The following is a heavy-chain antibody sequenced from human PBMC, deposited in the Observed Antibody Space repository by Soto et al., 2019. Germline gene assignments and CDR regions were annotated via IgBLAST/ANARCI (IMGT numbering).Heavy chain of an antibody. J-gene: IGHJ6*02. V-gene: IGHV1-58*01. Sequence: GASVKVSCKASGFTFTSSAVQWVRQARGQRLEWIGWIVVGSGNTNYAQKFQERVTITRDMSTSTAYMELSSLRSEDTAVYYCAAAVDTAMVETYYGMDVWGQGTTVTVSS. CDR3: AAAVDTAMVETYYGMDV. CDR1: GFTFTSSA. D-gene: IGHD5-18*01. CDR2: IVVGSGNT.